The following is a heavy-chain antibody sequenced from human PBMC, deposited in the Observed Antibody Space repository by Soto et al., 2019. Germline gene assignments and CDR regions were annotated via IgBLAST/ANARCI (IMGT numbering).Heavy chain of an antibody. J-gene: IGHJ4*02. CDR3: AKARPRTLGYYFDY. CDR2: ISYDGGNK. D-gene: IGHD2-2*03. V-gene: IGHV3-30*18. Sequence: PGGSLRLSCAASGFTFSSYGVHWVRQAPGKGLEWVAVISYDGGNKYYADSVKGRFTISRDNSKNTLYLQMNSLRAEDTAVYYCAKARPRTLGYYFDYWGQGTLVTVSS. CDR1: GFTFSSYG.